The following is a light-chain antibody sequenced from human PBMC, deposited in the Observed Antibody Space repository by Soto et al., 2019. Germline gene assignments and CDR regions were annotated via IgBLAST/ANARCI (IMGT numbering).Light chain of an antibody. CDR1: QSVLYSSDNENY. CDR3: QQYLTLPIT. CDR2: WAS. J-gene: IGKJ4*01. Sequence: DTVMTQSPDSLAVSLGERATINCKSSQSVLYSSDNENYIAWYQQKPGQPPKLLIYWASYRESGVPDRFSGSGSGTDFTLTISSLQAEDVALYYCQQYLTLPITFGGGTKVEIK. V-gene: IGKV4-1*01.